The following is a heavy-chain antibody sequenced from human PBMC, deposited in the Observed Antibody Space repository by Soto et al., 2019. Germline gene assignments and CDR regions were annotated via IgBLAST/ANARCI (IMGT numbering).Heavy chain of an antibody. V-gene: IGHV1-24*01. Sequence: ASVKVSCKVSGYTLTELSMHWVRQAPGKGLEWMGGFDPEDGETIYAQKFQGRVTMTEDTSTDTAYMELSSLRSEDTAVYYCATARGYSGYDSIYFDYWGQGTLVTVSS. D-gene: IGHD5-12*01. CDR2: FDPEDGET. J-gene: IGHJ4*02. CDR1: GYTLTELS. CDR3: ATARGYSGYDSIYFDY.